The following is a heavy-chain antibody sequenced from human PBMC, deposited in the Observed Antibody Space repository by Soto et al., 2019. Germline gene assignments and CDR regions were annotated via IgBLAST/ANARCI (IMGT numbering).Heavy chain of an antibody. CDR3: ARLRVVVGTSDWFDP. CDR2: IYNSGST. CDR1: GGSISSNY. V-gene: IGHV4-59*08. Sequence: SETLSLTCTVSGGSISSNYWSWIRQPPGKGLEWIGYIYNSGSTNYSPSLKSRVTISVDTSKNQFSLKLSSVTAADTAVYYCARLRVVVGTSDWFDPWGQGTLVTVSS. J-gene: IGHJ5*02. D-gene: IGHD2-15*01.